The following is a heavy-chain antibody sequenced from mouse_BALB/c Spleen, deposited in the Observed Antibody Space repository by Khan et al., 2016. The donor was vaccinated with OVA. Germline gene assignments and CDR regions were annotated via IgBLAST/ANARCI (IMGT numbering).Heavy chain of an antibody. V-gene: IGHV1-9*01. D-gene: IGHD1-1*01. J-gene: IGHJ3*01. CDR1: GYTFSSYW. CDR2: ILPGSGSN. Sequence: QVQLKESGAELMKPGASVKISCKATGYTFSSYWIEWVKQRPGHGLEWIGEILPGSGSNNYNEKFKGKATFTADTSSNTAYMQLSSLTSEDSAVYYGARGYYYGSSSGFGYWGQGTMVTVST. CDR3: ARGYYYGSSSGFGY.